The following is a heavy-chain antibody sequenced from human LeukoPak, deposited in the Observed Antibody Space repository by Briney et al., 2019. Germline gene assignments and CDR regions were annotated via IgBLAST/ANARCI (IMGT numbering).Heavy chain of an antibody. J-gene: IGHJ4*02. CDR3: GRGKVATTY. CDR1: GFTFNSYA. D-gene: IGHD1-1*01. Sequence: QPGGSLRLSCAASGFTFNSYAMNWVRQAPGKGLEWVSTVSGSGDTTYYRDSVKGRFTISRDNSKNTLYLHMDSLRTEDTAIYYCGRGKVATTYWGQGALVTVSS. V-gene: IGHV3-23*01. CDR2: VSGSGDTT.